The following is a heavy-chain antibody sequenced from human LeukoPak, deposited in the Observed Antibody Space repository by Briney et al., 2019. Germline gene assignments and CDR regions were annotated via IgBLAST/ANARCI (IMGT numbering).Heavy chain of an antibody. CDR1: GFTFSSYA. Sequence: GGSLRLSCAASGFTFSSYAMHWVRQAPGKGLEWVAVISYDGSNKYYADSVKGRFTISRDNSKNTLYQQMNSLRAEDTAVYYCAGSSSGDYYFDYWGQGTLVTVSS. CDR3: AGSSSGDYYFDY. D-gene: IGHD6-6*01. V-gene: IGHV3-30*01. CDR2: ISYDGSNK. J-gene: IGHJ4*02.